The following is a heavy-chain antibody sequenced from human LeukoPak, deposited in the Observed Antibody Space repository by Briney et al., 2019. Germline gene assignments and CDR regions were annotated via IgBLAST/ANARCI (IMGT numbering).Heavy chain of an antibody. V-gene: IGHV3-7*01. CDR2: IKYDGSEK. D-gene: IGHD3-3*01. CDR1: GFTFSNYW. Sequence: GGSLRLSCTGSGFTFSNYWMSWVRQAPGKGLEWVANIKYDGSEKYYVDSVKGRFTISRDNAKNSLYLQMNSLRAEDTAVYYCARDAYDFWSGDYYFDYWGQGTLVTVSS. CDR3: ARDAYDFWSGDYYFDY. J-gene: IGHJ4*02.